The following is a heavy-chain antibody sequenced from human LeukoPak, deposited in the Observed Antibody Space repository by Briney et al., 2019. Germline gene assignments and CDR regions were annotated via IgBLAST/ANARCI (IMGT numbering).Heavy chain of an antibody. CDR2: IIPIFGTA. J-gene: IGHJ5*02. CDR3: ARDNAAVAGTAGDWFDP. D-gene: IGHD6-19*01. Sequence: ASVKVSCKASGGTFSSYAISWVRQAPRQGLEWMGGIIPIFGTANYAQKFQGRVTITADESTSTAYMELSSLRSEDTAVYYCARDNAAVAGTAGDWFDPWGQGTLVTVSS. V-gene: IGHV1-69*13. CDR1: GGTFSSYA.